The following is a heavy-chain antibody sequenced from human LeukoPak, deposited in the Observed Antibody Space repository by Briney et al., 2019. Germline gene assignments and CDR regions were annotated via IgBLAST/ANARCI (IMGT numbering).Heavy chain of an antibody. D-gene: IGHD1-26*01. J-gene: IGHJ4*02. CDR3: ARDYSGKYTVDY. V-gene: IGHV3-30-3*01. Sequence: GRSLRLSCAASGFTFSSYAMHWVRQAPGKGLEWVAVISYDGSNKYYADSVKGRFTISRDNSKNTLYLQMNSLGAEDTAVYYCARDYSGKYTVDYWGQGTLVTVSS. CDR1: GFTFSSYA. CDR2: ISYDGSNK.